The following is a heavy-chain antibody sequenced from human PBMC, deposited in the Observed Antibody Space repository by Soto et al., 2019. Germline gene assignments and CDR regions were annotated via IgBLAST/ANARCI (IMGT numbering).Heavy chain of an antibody. CDR3: AREERQWLVTYYYYGMDV. J-gene: IGHJ6*02. Sequence: ASVKVSCKASGGTFSSYRINWVRQAPGQGLEWVGGIVPIYRTADYAQKFQGRVTITADESARTSYMELRSLKSQDTAVYYCAREERQWLVTYYYYGMDVWGQGSTVTVSS. CDR2: IVPIYRTA. V-gene: IGHV1-69*13. CDR1: GGTFSSYR. D-gene: IGHD6-19*01.